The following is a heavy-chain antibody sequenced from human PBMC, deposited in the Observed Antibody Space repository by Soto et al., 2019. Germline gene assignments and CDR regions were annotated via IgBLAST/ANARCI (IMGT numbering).Heavy chain of an antibody. CDR3: AAGGGLPRYY. Sequence: QLQLQESGSGLVKPSQTLSLTCAVSGGSISSGGYSWSWIRQPPGKGLEWIGYIYYSGSTYYNPSLRSRVTISVDRSKYQFSLKLSSVTAADTAVYYCAAGGGLPRYYWGPGTLVTVSS. J-gene: IGHJ4*02. CDR2: IYYSGST. V-gene: IGHV4-30-2*01. D-gene: IGHD5-12*01. CDR1: GGSISSGGYS.